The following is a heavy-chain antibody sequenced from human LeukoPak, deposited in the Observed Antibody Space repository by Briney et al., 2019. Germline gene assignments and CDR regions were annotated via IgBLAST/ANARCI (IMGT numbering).Heavy chain of an antibody. CDR1: GYSFTSYW. CDR2: IYPGDSDT. V-gene: IGHV5-51*01. CDR3: VRQTPVDTAMVTSMDY. J-gene: IGHJ4*02. D-gene: IGHD5-18*01. Sequence: GESLKISCKGSGYSFTSYWIGWVRQMPGKGLEWMGIIYPGDSDTRYSPSFQGQVTISADKSISTAYLQWSSLKASDTAMYYCVRQTPVDTAMVTSMDYWGQGTLVTVSS.